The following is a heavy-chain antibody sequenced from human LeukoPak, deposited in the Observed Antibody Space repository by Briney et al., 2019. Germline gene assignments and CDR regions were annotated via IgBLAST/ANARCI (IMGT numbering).Heavy chain of an antibody. CDR2: IYYSGST. D-gene: IGHD3-3*01. CDR1: GGSISSHY. J-gene: IGHJ5*02. CDR3: ARGRYYCDFWSTVPFDP. Sequence: SETLSLTCTVSGGSISSHYWSWIRQPPGKGLEWIGYIYYSGSTNYNPSLKSRVTISVDTSKNQFSLKLSSVTAADTAVYYCARGRYYCDFWSTVPFDPWGQGTLVTVSS. V-gene: IGHV4-59*11.